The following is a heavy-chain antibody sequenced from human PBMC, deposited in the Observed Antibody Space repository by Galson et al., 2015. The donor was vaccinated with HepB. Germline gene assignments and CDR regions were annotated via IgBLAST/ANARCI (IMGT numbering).Heavy chain of an antibody. D-gene: IGHD2-21*01. CDR3: AAGRVRDY. V-gene: IGHV3-15*01. CDR1: GFTFTQSW. J-gene: IGHJ4*02. CDR2: TDGGTT. Sequence: SLRLSCAVSGFTFTQSWMTWVRQAPGKGLEWVGRTDGGTTDYAAPVKGRFTISKDDSKSTLYLQMNGLKTEDTAVYYCAAGRVRDYWGQGTLVTVSS.